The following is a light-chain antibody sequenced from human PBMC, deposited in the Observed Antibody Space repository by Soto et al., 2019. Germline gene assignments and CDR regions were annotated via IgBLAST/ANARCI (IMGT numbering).Light chain of an antibody. V-gene: IGKV1D-16*01. Sequence: DIQMTQSPSSLSASVGDRVTITCRASQGISSWLAWYQQKPEKAPKSLIYAASDLPSGPPSSFSSSASGKDFTLTISRLQPEDSATYYWQQYNSYPLTFGGGTKLEI. CDR1: QGISSW. J-gene: IGKJ4*01. CDR3: QQYNSYPLT. CDR2: AAS.